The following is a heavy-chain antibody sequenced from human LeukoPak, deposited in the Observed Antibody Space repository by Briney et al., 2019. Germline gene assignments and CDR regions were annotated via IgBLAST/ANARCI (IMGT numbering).Heavy chain of an antibody. J-gene: IGHJ5*01. CDR2: IDRSGGST. CDR3: ARGSHGEHDS. V-gene: IGHV3-23*01. CDR1: GFPFTIYA. D-gene: IGHD4-17*01. Sequence: PGRSLRLSCAASGFPFTIYAMSWVRQAPGKGLEWVAAIDRSGGSTFYADSVKGRFTISKDNSKNTLYLQINSLRVDDTAIYYCARGSHGEHDSWGQGTLVTVSS.